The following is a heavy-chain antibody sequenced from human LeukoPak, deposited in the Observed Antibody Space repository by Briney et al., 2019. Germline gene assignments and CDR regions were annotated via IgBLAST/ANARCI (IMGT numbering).Heavy chain of an antibody. CDR3: VKDIHHSYGSESFDL. V-gene: IGHV3-66*01. J-gene: IGHJ4*02. CDR1: GLTVSSSY. Sequence: GGSLRLSCAASGLTVSSSYMSWVRQAPGKRLEWLSVIYSGGTTDCADSVKGRFTISRDSSQNTLYLQMTSLRAEDTAVYYCVKDIHHSYGSESFDLWGQGTLVTVSS. D-gene: IGHD5-18*01. CDR2: IYSGGTT.